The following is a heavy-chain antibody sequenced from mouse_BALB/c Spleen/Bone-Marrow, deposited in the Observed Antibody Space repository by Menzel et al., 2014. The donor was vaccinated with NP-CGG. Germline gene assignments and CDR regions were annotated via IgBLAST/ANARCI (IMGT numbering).Heavy chain of an antibody. Sequence: EVKLVESGGGLVRPGGSMKLSCVASGFTFSNYWMNWVRQSPEKGLEWVAEIRLKSNNYATHYAESVKGRFTISRDDSKSSVYLQMNNLRAEDTGIYYCTRHYYGSSFDYWGQGTTLTVSS. V-gene: IGHV6-6*02. D-gene: IGHD1-1*01. J-gene: IGHJ2*01. CDR3: TRHYYGSSFDY. CDR2: IRLKSNNYAT. CDR1: GFTFSNYW.